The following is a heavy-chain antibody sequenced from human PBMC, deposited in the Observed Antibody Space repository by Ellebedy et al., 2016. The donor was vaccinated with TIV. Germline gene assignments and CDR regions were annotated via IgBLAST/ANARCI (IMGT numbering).Heavy chain of an antibody. Sequence: GESLKISXAASGFTFSTYAMHWVRQAPGKGLEWVALISYDGSNKYYADSVKGRFTISRDNSKNTLYLQMNSLRAEDTAVYYCARDGRYCSGGSCYPLDYWGQGTLVTVSS. CDR1: GFTFSTYA. D-gene: IGHD2-15*01. V-gene: IGHV3-30-3*01. CDR2: ISYDGSNK. CDR3: ARDGRYCSGGSCYPLDY. J-gene: IGHJ4*02.